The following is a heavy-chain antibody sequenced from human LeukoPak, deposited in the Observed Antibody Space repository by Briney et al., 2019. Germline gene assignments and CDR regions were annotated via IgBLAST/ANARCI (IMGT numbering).Heavy chain of an antibody. D-gene: IGHD3-16*02. Sequence: SETLSLTCTVSGGSISGGGYYWSWIRQPAGKGLEWIGRIYTSGNTNYNPSLKSRATISVDTSKNQFSLELSSVTAADTAVYYCARDLVNFPFNWFDPWGQGTLVTVSS. CDR3: ARDLVNFPFNWFDP. CDR1: GGSISGGGYY. CDR2: IYTSGNT. V-gene: IGHV4-61*02. J-gene: IGHJ5*02.